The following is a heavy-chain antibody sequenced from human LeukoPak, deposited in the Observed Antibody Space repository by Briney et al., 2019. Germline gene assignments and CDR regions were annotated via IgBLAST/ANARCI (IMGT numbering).Heavy chain of an antibody. CDR1: GFTFSSHA. D-gene: IGHD3-10*01. V-gene: IGHV3-23*01. CDR2: ISGSGGST. CDR3: SRGMTYYYGSGKFDY. J-gene: IGHJ4*02. Sequence: GGSLRLSCAASGFTFSSHAMSWVRQAPGKGLEWVSGISGSGGSTDYSDSVKGRFTISRDNAKNTLYLQLNSLRAEDTAVYYCSRGMTYYYGSGKFDYWGQGTLVTVSS.